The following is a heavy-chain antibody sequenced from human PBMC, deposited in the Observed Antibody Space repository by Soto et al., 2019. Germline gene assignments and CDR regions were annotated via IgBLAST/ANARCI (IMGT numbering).Heavy chain of an antibody. V-gene: IGHV1-18*04. CDR1: GYTFTSYG. J-gene: IGHJ6*02. CDR3: ARDRGAGRNTPTPSSSSSYSYYYYGIDV. CDR2: ISAYNGNT. D-gene: IGHD6-13*01. Sequence: ASVKVSCKASGYTFTSYGISWVRQAPGQGLEWMGWISAYNGNTNYAQKLQGRVTMTTDTSTSTAYMELRSLRSDDTAVYYCARDRGAGRNTPTPSSSSSYSYYYYGIDVWGQGTMVTVYS.